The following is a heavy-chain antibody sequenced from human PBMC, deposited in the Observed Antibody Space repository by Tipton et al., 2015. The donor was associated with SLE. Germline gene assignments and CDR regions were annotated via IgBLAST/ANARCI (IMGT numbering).Heavy chain of an antibody. D-gene: IGHD3-22*01. J-gene: IGHJ2*01. CDR1: GGTFSSYA. CDR2: IIPIFGTA. Sequence: QLVQSGPEVKKPGSSVKVSCKASGGTFSSYAISWVRQAPGQGLEWMGRIIPIFGTANYAQKFQGRVTITADESTSTAYMELSSLRSEDTAVYYCARDRGITMTYWYFDLWGRGTLVTVSS. V-gene: IGHV1-69*15. CDR3: ARDRGITMTYWYFDL.